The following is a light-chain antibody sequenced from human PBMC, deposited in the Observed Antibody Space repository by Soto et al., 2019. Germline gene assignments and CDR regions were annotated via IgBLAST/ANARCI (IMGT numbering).Light chain of an antibody. CDR2: GAS. CDR3: QPYGDMST. J-gene: IGKJ1*01. Sequence: WTRSPCTLCLALGGRATLKCQASQSVRSSYLAWYQQQPGQAPRLLIHGASRRATGIPDRFSGSGSGTDFTLAINRVERDDHAVYSCQPYGDMSTFGQGTKVDIK. CDR1: QSVRSSY. V-gene: IGKV3-20*01.